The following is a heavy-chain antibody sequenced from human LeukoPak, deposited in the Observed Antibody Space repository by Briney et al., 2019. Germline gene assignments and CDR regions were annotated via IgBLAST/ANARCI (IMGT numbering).Heavy chain of an antibody. V-gene: IGHV4-4*07. CDR2: IYASGST. Sequence: PSETLSLTCTVSSGYISGSYYWSWIRQPAGKGLEWIGRIYASGSTNYDPSLKSRVTISVDKSNNQFSLMVTSVTAADTAVYYCARGKQNAVDYWGQGILVTVSS. D-gene: IGHD1-1*01. J-gene: IGHJ4*02. CDR3: ARGKQNAVDY. CDR1: SGYISGSYY.